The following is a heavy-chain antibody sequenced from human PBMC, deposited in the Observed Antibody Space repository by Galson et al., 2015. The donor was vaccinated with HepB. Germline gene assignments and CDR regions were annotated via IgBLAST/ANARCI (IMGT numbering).Heavy chain of an antibody. CDR1: GLTFSGSA. CDR2: IRSKANSYAT. Sequence: SLRLSCAASGLTFSGSAMHWVRQASGKGLEWVGRIRSKANSYATAYAASVKGRFTISRDDSKNTAYLQMNSLKTEDTAVYYCTRRGYSSSWHGGGDYWGQGTLVTVSS. J-gene: IGHJ4*02. D-gene: IGHD6-13*01. V-gene: IGHV3-73*01. CDR3: TRRGYSSSWHGGGDY.